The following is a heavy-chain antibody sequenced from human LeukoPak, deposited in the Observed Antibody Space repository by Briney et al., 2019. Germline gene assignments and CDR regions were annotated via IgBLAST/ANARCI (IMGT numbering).Heavy chain of an antibody. Sequence: GASVKVSCKASGYTFTSYGISWVRQAPGQGLEWMGWISAYNGNTNYAQKLQGRVTMTTDTSTSTAYMELRSLRSDDTAVYYCARDLQFRAYYYDSSARKPSSDAFDIWGQGTMVTVSS. CDR2: ISAYNGNT. CDR3: ARDLQFRAYYYDSSARKPSSDAFDI. J-gene: IGHJ3*02. CDR1: GYTFTSYG. V-gene: IGHV1-18*01. D-gene: IGHD3-22*01.